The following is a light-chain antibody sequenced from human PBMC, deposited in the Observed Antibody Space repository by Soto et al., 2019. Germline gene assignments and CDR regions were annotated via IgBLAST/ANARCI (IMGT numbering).Light chain of an antibody. CDR3: QQYDISPWT. V-gene: IGKV3-20*01. Sequence: DIVLTQSPGTLSLSPGERATLSCRASQSVTSSYLAWYQQRPGQAPRLLIYDTSTRATGIPARISGSGSGTEFTLTISSLQSEDFAVYYCQQYDISPWTFGQGTKVDIK. J-gene: IGKJ1*01. CDR2: DTS. CDR1: QSVTSSY.